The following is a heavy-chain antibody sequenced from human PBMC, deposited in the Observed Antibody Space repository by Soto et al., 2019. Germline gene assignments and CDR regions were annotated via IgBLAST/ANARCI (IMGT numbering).Heavy chain of an antibody. Sequence: QVQLVQSGAEVKKPGSSVKVSCKSSGGTFSSYVFSWVRQAPGQGLEWRGGIIPIFDTPNYAQKIQGRVTITTDDSTSTAYMELSSLRSEDTAVYYCATISYIDSYPYYHDMDVWGQGTTVTVSS. CDR3: ATISYIDSYPYYHDMDV. J-gene: IGHJ6*02. CDR2: IIPIFDTP. V-gene: IGHV1-69*01. CDR1: GGTFSSYV. D-gene: IGHD2-21*01.